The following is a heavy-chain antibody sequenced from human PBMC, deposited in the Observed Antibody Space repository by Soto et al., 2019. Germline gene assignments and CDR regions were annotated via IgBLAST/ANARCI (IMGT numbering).Heavy chain of an antibody. CDR3: AREPGYCSGGSCYRRDNAFDI. CDR1: GGC. Sequence: GGCRSWNRQPPGKGLGWIGYIYYSGSTNYNPSLKSRVTISVDTSKNQFSLKLSSVTAADTAVYYCAREPGYCSGGSCYRRDNAFDIWGQGTTVTVSS. V-gene: IGHV4-61*08. J-gene: IGHJ3*02. D-gene: IGHD2-15*01. CDR2: IYYSGST.